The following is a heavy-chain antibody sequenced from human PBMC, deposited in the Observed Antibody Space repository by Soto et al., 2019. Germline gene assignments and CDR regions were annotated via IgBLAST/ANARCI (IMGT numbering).Heavy chain of an antibody. CDR3: VRSGDNYNLLDY. CDR1: GFTFSDHY. D-gene: IGHD1-1*01. CDR2: SSNSGSFT. V-gene: IGHV3-11*06. Sequence: EGSRRLSCAASGFTFSDHYMSWIRQAPGNGLEWIGYSSNSGSFTRYADSVKGRFSISRDNAKNSLYLQINSLRGDDTAIYYCVRSGDNYNLLDYWGKGTPVTVSS. J-gene: IGHJ4*02.